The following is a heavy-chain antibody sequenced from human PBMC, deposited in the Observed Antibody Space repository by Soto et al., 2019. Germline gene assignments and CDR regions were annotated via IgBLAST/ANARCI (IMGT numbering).Heavy chain of an antibody. D-gene: IGHD1-26*01. Sequence: EVQLVESGGGLVTPGGSLRVSCVVSGFTFNNAWMNWVRQAPGKGLEWVGRMKSNGATDYAAFVKGRLTFSRDDSRSTLYLQSNSLETEETAEYYCTADVSPPEGPSYPIDYWGQGTPVTVSS. J-gene: IGHJ4*02. CDR1: GFTFNNAW. V-gene: IGHV3-15*01. CDR3: TADVSPPEGPSYPIDY. CDR2: MKSNGAT.